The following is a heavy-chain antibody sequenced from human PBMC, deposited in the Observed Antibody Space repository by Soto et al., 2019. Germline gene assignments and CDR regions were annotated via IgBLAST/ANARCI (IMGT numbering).Heavy chain of an antibody. CDR3: ECDKWGAVAEGFDY. V-gene: IGHV1-18*01. CDR2: ISAYNGNT. J-gene: IGHJ4*02. D-gene: IGHD1-26*01. CDR1: GYTFTSYG. Sequence: ASVKVSCKASGYTFTSYGISWVRQAPGQGLEWMGWISAYNGNTNYAQKLQGRVTMTTDISTNTAYMELRSLRSDDTAVYYCECDKWGAVAEGFDYWGQGTLVTVSS.